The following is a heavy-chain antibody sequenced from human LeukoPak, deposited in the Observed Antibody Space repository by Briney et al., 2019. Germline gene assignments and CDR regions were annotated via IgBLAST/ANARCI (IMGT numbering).Heavy chain of an antibody. Sequence: GGSLRLSCAASGFTFSSYSMNWVRQAPGKGLEWVSSISSSSSYIYYADSVKGRFTISRDNAKNSLYLQMNSLRAEDTAVYYCARGPIAARYYYYYMDVWGKGTTVTVSS. CDR3: ARGPIAARYYYYYMDV. CDR1: GFTFSSYS. V-gene: IGHV3-21*01. CDR2: ISSSSSYI. D-gene: IGHD6-6*01. J-gene: IGHJ6*03.